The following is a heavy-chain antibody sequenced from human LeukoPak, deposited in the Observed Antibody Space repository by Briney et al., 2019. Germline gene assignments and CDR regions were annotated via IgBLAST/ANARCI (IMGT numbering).Heavy chain of an antibody. J-gene: IGHJ4*02. CDR2: ISASDGRT. D-gene: IGHD1-14*01. CDR3: ATHNVLAGPHDF. V-gene: IGHV3-23*01. Sequence: PGGSLRLSCAASGFTFSSYAMSWVRQTPDKGLEGVSAISASDGRTYYADSVKGRFTVSRDNSKDTLFLQVNSLRAEDTAVYYCATHNVLAGPHDFWGRGTLVTVSS. CDR1: GFTFSSYA.